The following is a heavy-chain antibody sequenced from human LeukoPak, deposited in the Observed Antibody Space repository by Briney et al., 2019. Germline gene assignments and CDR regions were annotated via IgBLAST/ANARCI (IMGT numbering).Heavy chain of an antibody. D-gene: IGHD3-22*01. V-gene: IGHV4-39*02. J-gene: IGHJ4*02. Sequence: SETLSLTCTVSGGSISSSSYYWGWIRQPPGKGLEWIGSIYYSGSTYYNPSLKSRVTISVDTSKNQFSLKLSSVTAADTAVYYCARDEYYHDSSGYQSPSFDYWGQGTLVTVSS. CDR1: GGSISSSSYY. CDR3: ARDEYYHDSSGYQSPSFDY. CDR2: IYYSGST.